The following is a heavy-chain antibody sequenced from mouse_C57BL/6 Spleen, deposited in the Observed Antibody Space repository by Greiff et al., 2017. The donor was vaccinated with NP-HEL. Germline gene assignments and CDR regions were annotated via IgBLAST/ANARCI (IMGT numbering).Heavy chain of an antibody. V-gene: IGHV7-3*01. D-gene: IGHD1-1*01. Sequence: EVQLVESGGGLVQPGGSLSLSCAASGFTFTDYYMSWVRQPPGKALEWLGFIRNKANGYTTEYSASVKGRFTISRDNSQSILYLQMNALRAEDSATYYCARSPITPVYYAMDYWGQGTSVTVSS. CDR3: ARSPITPVYYAMDY. CDR1: GFTFTDYY. J-gene: IGHJ4*01. CDR2: IRNKANGYTT.